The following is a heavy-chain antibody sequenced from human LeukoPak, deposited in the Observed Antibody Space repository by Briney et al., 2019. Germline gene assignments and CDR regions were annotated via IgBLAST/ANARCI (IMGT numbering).Heavy chain of an antibody. V-gene: IGHV4-34*01. CDR1: SGSFSGYY. CDR3: ARGYGVVPVSPAGNWFDP. J-gene: IGHJ5*02. CDR2: INHSGST. Sequence: SETLSLTCAVYSGSFSGYYWSWIRQPPGKGLEWIGEINHSGSTNYNPSLKSRVTISVDTSKNQFSLKLSSVTAADTAVYYCARGYGVVPVSPAGNWFDPWGQGTLVTVSS. D-gene: IGHD4-17*01.